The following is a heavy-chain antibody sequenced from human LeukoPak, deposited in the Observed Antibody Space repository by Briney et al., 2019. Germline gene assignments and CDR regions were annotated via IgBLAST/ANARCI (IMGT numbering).Heavy chain of an antibody. CDR2: MNPNSGNT. V-gene: IGHV1-8*03. D-gene: IGHD3-3*01. CDR3: ARVHYDFWSGSTPDTNWYFDL. J-gene: IGHJ2*01. Sequence: GASVKVSCKASGYTFTSYDINWVRQATGQGLEWMGWMNPNSGNTGYAQKFQGRVTITRNTSISTAYMELSSLRSEDTAVYYCARVHYDFWSGSTPDTNWYFDLWGRGTLVTVSS. CDR1: GYTFTSYD.